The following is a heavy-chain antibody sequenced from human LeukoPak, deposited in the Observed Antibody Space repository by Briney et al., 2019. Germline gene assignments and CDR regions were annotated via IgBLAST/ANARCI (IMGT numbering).Heavy chain of an antibody. D-gene: IGHD6-13*01. J-gene: IGHJ4*02. CDR3: ARAGSSSWYVGIDY. Sequence: SETLSLTCAVYGGSFSGYYWSWIRQPPGKGLEWIGEINHSGSTNYNPSLKSRVTISVDTSKNQFSLKLSSVTAADTAVYYCARAGSSSWYVGIDYWGQGALVTVSS. CDR2: INHSGST. CDR1: GGSFSGYY. V-gene: IGHV4-34*01.